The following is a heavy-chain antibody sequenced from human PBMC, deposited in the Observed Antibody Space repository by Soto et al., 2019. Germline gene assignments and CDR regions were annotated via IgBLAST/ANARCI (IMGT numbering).Heavy chain of an antibody. J-gene: IGHJ3*02. Sequence: QVQLVQSGAEVKKPGASVKVSCKASGYTFTGYYMHWVRQAPGQGLEWMGWINPNSGGTNYAQKVQGRVTMTRDTSISTAYMELSRLRSDDTAVYYCARDRASGIFGVVIQEGAFDIWGQGTMVTVSS. CDR3: ARDRASGIFGVVIQEGAFDI. CDR1: GYTFTGYY. V-gene: IGHV1-2*02. D-gene: IGHD3-3*01. CDR2: INPNSGGT.